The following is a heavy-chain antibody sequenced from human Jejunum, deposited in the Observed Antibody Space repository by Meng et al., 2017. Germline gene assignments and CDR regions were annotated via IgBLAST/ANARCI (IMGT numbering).Heavy chain of an antibody. Sequence: GGSLTLSCAASGFSFTDSCMTWVRQTPGQGLEMVSNINQEGSVKNYVGSVEGRFTISRDNAKKSLFLQMNSLRAEDTAVYYCASDPAYGAFDIWGQGTMVTVSS. CDR2: INQEGSVK. J-gene: IGHJ3*02. CDR3: ASDPAYGAFDI. D-gene: IGHD2-21*01. CDR1: GFSFTDSC. V-gene: IGHV3-7*04.